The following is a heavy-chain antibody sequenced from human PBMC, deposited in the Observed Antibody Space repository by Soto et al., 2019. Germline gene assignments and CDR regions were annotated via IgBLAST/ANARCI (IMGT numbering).Heavy chain of an antibody. CDR1: GYTFTGYY. Sequence: ASVKVSCKASGYTFTGYYMHWVRQAPGQGLEWMGWINPNSGGSNYAQKFQGWVTMTRDTTISTAYMVLSRLRSDDTAVYYCARDGYCSGGSCYAFDIWGQGTMVTVSS. D-gene: IGHD2-15*01. V-gene: IGHV1-2*04. J-gene: IGHJ3*02. CDR2: INPNSGGS. CDR3: ARDGYCSGGSCYAFDI.